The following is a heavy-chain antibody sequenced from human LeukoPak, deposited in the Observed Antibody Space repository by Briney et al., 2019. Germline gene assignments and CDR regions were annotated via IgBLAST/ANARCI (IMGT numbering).Heavy chain of an antibody. Sequence: SSETLSLTCTVSGGSISRYYWSWIRQPPGKGLEWCGYISDSGTTNYNPSLKSRVTISVDTSKKEFSLKLSSVTAADTAVYYCARVTWFPGTSYYYMDVWGKGTTVTVSS. CDR2: ISDSGTT. D-gene: IGHD1-1*01. CDR3: ARVTWFPGTSYYYMDV. V-gene: IGHV4-59*01. CDR1: GGSISRYY. J-gene: IGHJ6*03.